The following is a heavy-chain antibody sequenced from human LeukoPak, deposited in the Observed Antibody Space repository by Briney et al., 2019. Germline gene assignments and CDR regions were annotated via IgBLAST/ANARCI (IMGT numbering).Heavy chain of an antibody. D-gene: IGHD6-19*01. CDR3: ARSLLAGTRGAFDI. Sequence: GGSLRLSCAASGFTFSNYWIHWVRQAPGKGLVWVSCINSDGRNTTYADSVKGRFTISRDNAENTLHLQMNSLRAEDTAVYYCARSLLAGTRGAFDIWGQGTMVTVSS. CDR1: GFTFSNYW. J-gene: IGHJ3*02. CDR2: INSDGRNT. V-gene: IGHV3-74*01.